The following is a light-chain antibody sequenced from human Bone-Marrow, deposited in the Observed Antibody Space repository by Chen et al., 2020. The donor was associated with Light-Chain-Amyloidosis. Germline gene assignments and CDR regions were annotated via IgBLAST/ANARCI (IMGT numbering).Light chain of an antibody. J-gene: IGLJ2*01. CDR3: MIWYSSAVV. Sequence: QAGLPQPASLSASPGASASLTGTLHSGINVDPSRIYWYQQKPGSPPQFLLRYKSDSDNQRGSGVPSRFSGSKDASANAGILLISGLQSEDEADYFCMIWYSSAVVFGGGTKLTVL. CDR1: SGINVDPSR. V-gene: IGLV5-45*01. CDR2: YKSDSDN.